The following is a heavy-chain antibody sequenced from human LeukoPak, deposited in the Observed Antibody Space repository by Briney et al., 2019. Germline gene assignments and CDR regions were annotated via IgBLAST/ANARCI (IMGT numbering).Heavy chain of an antibody. D-gene: IGHD6-13*01. J-gene: IGHJ4*02. CDR2: IYYSGST. CDR1: GGSISSGDYY. V-gene: IGHV4-30-4*01. CDR3: ARDRDGTAAAGY. Sequence: SETLSLTCTVSGGSISSGDYYWSWIRQPPGKGLEWIGYIYYSGSTYYNPPLKSRVTISVDTSKNQFSLKLSSVTAADTAVYYCARDRDGTAAAGYWGQGTLVTVSS.